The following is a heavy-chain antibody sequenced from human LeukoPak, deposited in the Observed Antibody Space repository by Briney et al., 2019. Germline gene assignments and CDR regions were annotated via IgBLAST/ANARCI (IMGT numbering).Heavy chain of an antibody. Sequence: GGTLRLSCAASGFTFRNYGMSWVRQAPGKGLEWVSAISGDAADIFYADSAKGRFTISRDNSKNTLYLQMNSLRAEDTAVYYCAGRIGVAGRGFDPWGQGTLVTVSS. J-gene: IGHJ5*02. CDR2: ISGDAADI. V-gene: IGHV3-23*01. D-gene: IGHD6-13*01. CDR1: GFTFRNYG. CDR3: AGRIGVAGRGFDP.